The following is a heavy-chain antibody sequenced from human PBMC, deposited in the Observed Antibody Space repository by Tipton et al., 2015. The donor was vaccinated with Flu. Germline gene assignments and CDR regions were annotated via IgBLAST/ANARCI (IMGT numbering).Heavy chain of an antibody. V-gene: IGHV4-61*02. CDR2: IYTSGST. CDR1: GGSISSEDYY. D-gene: IGHD5-24*01. J-gene: IGHJ4*01. CDR3: ARSRWLPIADFFDS. Sequence: TLSLTCTVSGGSISSEDYYWGWIRQPAGKGLEWIGRIYTSGSTNYNPSLKSRVSISVDTAKNQFSLNLRSVTAADTAFYYCARSRWLPIADFFDSWGHGTMVTVSS.